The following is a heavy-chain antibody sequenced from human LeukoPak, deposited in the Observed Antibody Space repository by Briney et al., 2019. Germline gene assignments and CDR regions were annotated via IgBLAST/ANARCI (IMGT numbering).Heavy chain of an antibody. CDR3: ARVLWGSSGYFDY. J-gene: IGHJ4*02. D-gene: IGHD3-22*01. CDR1: GGSISSHY. V-gene: IGHV4-59*11. CDR2: IYYSGST. Sequence: SETLSLTCTVSGGSISSHYWSWIRQPPGKGLEWIGYIYYSGSTNYNPSLKSRVTISVDTSKNQFSLKLSSVTAADTAVYYCARVLWGSSGYFDYWGQGTLVTVSS.